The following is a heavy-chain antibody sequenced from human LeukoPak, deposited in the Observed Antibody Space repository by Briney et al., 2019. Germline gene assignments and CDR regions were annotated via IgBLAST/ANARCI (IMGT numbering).Heavy chain of an antibody. Sequence: HPGGSLRLSCAASGFTFSSYWMYWVRQAPGKGLVWVSRINSDGSDTRYADSLQGRFTISRDNAKNKLYLQMNSLRVEDTAVYYCARENKEQQSDYSGQGTLVTVSS. D-gene: IGHD6-13*01. CDR1: GFTFSSYW. J-gene: IGHJ4*02. V-gene: IGHV3-74*01. CDR3: ARENKEQQSDY. CDR2: INSDGSDT.